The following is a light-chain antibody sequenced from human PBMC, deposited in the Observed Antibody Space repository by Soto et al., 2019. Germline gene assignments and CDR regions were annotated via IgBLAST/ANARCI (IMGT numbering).Light chain of an antibody. Sequence: DIQMTQSPSSLSASVGDRVTITCRASQSISSYLNWYQQKPGKAPKLLIYAASSMESGVPSRFSGSGSGTDFTFTLRSLQPEDFANYYCQQSYSTPITFGQGTRLEIK. CDR1: QSISSY. CDR3: QQSYSTPIT. CDR2: AAS. V-gene: IGKV1-39*01. J-gene: IGKJ5*01.